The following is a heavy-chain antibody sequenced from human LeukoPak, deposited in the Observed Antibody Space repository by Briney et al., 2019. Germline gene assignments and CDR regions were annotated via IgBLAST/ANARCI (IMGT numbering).Heavy chain of an antibody. CDR2: INDSGST. CDR1: GGSFSGYY. Sequence: NTSETLSLTCAVYGGSFSGYYWSWIRQPPGKGLEWIGDINDSGSTNYNPSLESRVTISVDTSKNQFSLKLSSVTAADTAVYYCLWCPGGYSYGDYWGQGTLVTVSS. CDR3: LWCPGGYSYGDY. V-gene: IGHV4-34*01. J-gene: IGHJ4*02. D-gene: IGHD5-18*01.